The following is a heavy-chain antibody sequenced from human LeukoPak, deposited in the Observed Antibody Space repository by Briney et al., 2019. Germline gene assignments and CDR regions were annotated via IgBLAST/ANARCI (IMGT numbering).Heavy chain of an antibody. J-gene: IGHJ5*02. CDR1: GFAFGSEA. Sequence: GGSLRLSCAVSGFAFGSEAMSWVRQSPARGLEWVASISPGGGTTYYADYVKGRFTISRDNSKNSLFVQMNSLKTEDTAVYYCSTPSGAPTTLSPSFGAWGQGALVTVSS. CDR2: ISPGGGTT. D-gene: IGHD5-12*01. V-gene: IGHV3-23*01. CDR3: STPSGAPTTLSPSFGA.